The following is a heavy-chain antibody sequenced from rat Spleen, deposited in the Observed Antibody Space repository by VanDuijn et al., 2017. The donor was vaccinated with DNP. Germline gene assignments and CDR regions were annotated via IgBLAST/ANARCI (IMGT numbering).Heavy chain of an antibody. V-gene: IGHV2S12*01. Sequence: QVQLQESGPGLVQPSQTLSLTCTVSGFSLTSYGVSWVRQPPGKGLEWIAAISSGGSSYFNSALKSRLSITKDTSKSQVFLKMHSLQIEDTATYYCARSPENSYIYLPWAYWGQGTLVTVSS. CDR2: ISSGGSS. CDR3: ARSPENSYIYLPWAY. J-gene: IGHJ3*01. D-gene: IGHD1-2*01. CDR1: GFSLTSYG.